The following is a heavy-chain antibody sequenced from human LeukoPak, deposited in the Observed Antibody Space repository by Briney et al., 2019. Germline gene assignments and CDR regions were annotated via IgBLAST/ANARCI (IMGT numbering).Heavy chain of an antibody. CDR1: GYTFTSYG. D-gene: IGHD2-15*01. CDR2: ISAYNGNT. CDR3: ARWGGDIVVVVAANNWLDP. J-gene: IGHJ5*02. V-gene: IGHV1-18*01. Sequence: GASVKVSCKASGYTFTSYGISWVRQAPGQGLEWMGWISAYNGNTNYAQKLQGRVTMTTDTSTSTAYMELRSLRSDDTAVYYCARWGGDIVVVVAANNWLDPWGQGTLVTVSS.